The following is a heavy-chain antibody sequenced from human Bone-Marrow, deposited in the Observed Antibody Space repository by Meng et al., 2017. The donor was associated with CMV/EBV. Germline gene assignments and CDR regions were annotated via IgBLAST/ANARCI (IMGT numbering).Heavy chain of an antibody. CDR2: INHSGST. CDR1: GGSFSGYY. V-gene: IGHV4-34*01. J-gene: IGHJ5*02. Sequence: SETLSLTCAVYGGSFSGYYWSWIRQPPGKGLEWIGEINHSGSTNYNPSLKSRVTISVDTSKNQFSLKLSSVTAADTAVYYCARGRIPWYSSSWLNWFDPWGQGPRSPSPQ. CDR3: ARGRIPWYSSSWLNWFDP. D-gene: IGHD6-13*01.